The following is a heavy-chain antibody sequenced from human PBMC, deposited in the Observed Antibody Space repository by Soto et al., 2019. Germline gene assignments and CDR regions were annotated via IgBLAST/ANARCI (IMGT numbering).Heavy chain of an antibody. Sequence: QVQLQESGPGLVKPSQTLSLTCTVSGGSISSGGYYWSWIRQHPGKGLEWIGYIYFSGSTYYNPSLKSRVTISVDTSKNQFSLKLSSVTGADTAVVYCARYGSSRWTDYWGQGTLVTVSS. CDR2: IYFSGST. D-gene: IGHD6-13*01. CDR1: GGSISSGGYY. CDR3: ARYGSSRWTDY. V-gene: IGHV4-31*03. J-gene: IGHJ4*02.